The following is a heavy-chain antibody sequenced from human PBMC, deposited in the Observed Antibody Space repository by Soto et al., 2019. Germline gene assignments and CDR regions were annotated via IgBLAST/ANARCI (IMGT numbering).Heavy chain of an antibody. D-gene: IGHD3-9*01. CDR1: GYTFTSYA. CDR3: AREGPYYDILTGYYPGTFEI. Sequence: QVQLVQSGAEEKKPGASVKVSCKASGYTFTSYAMHWVRQAPGQRLEWMGWINAVNGNTKYSQKFQGRVTMTRDTSATTAYMELSSLRSEDTAVYYCAREGPYYDILTGYYPGTFEIWGQGTMVTVSS. J-gene: IGHJ3*02. CDR2: INAVNGNT. V-gene: IGHV1-3*05.